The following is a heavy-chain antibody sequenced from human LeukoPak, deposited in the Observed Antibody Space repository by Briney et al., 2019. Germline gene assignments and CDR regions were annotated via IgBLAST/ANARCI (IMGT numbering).Heavy chain of an antibody. CDR3: EIDNNDKVDV. D-gene: IGHD1-1*01. Sequence: PGGSLRLSCAASGFSFSDYWMVWVRQAPGKGLVWVSNIKTDGSVTNYADSVKGRSTISRDNAKNTLYLQMNSLRAEDTAVYYCEIDNNDKVDVWGKGATGSVSS. CDR2: IKTDGSVT. CDR1: GFSFSDYW. V-gene: IGHV3-74*01. J-gene: IGHJ6*01.